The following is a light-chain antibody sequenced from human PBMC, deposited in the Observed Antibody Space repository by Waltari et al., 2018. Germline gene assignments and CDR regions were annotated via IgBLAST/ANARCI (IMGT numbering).Light chain of an antibody. Sequence: QSVLTQPPSASGTPGQRVTISCSGSNSNVGSNSVNWYQQVPGTAPKLLIYRNNQRPSGVPDRFSGSKSGTSASLAIRGLQSEDEADYYCAAWDYSLDGHVLFGGGTKLTVL. CDR1: NSNVGSNS. CDR3: AAWDYSLDGHVL. CDR2: RNN. J-gene: IGLJ2*01. V-gene: IGLV1-44*01.